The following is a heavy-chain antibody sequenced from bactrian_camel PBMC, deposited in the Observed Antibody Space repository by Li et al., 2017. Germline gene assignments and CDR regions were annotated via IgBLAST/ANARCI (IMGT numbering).Heavy chain of an antibody. CDR2: ISDDSRAT. CDR1: GYTVSSTR. Sequence: HVQLVESGGGSVQAGGSLRLSCAASGYTVSSTRMGWFRQAPGKGLEWVASISDDSRATQYKDFLEARFTISRDNSKSTLYLRMNSLKSEVTATYYCAKELGSTLAGSGRSPGTQVTVS. V-gene: IGHV3S1*01. D-gene: IGHD6*01. J-gene: IGHJ4*01.